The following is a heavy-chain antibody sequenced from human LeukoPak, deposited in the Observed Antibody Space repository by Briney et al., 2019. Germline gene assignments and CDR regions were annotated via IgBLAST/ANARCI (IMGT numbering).Heavy chain of an antibody. CDR3: GREWAVDF. J-gene: IGHJ4*02. Sequence: PGGSLRLSCAASGFTLSKHWMTWVRQAPGKGLECVAIIKQDGSEKYYVNSVKGRFTISRDNAKNSLYLQMNSLRVEDTAVYYCGREWAVDFWGQGTLVTVS. CDR2: IKQDGSEK. CDR1: GFTLSKHW. V-gene: IGHV3-7*01.